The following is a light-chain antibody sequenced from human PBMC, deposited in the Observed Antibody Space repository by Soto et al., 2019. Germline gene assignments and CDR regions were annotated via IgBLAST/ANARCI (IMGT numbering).Light chain of an antibody. CDR1: SSDVGGYNY. CDR3: SSYTSSSTLE. CDR2: DVS. Sequence: QSALTQPASVSGSPGQSITISCTGTSSDVGGYNYVSWYQQHPGKAPQLMIYDVSNRPSGVSNRFSGSKSGNTASLTISGLQAEGEADYYCSSYTSSSTLEFGGGTKLTVL. V-gene: IGLV2-14*01. J-gene: IGLJ3*02.